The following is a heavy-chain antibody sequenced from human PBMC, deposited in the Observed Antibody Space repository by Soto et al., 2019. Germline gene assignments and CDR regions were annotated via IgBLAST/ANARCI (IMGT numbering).Heavy chain of an antibody. V-gene: IGHV3-33*01. Sequence: GSLRLSCAASGFTFSSYGMHWVRQAPGKGLEWVAVIWYDGSNKYYADSVKGRFTISRDNSKNTLYLQMNSLRAEDTAVYYCARDSLVMVRGVKYYYYYYGMDVWGQGTTVTVSS. CDR2: IWYDGSNK. CDR3: ARDSLVMVRGVKYYYYYYGMDV. J-gene: IGHJ6*02. D-gene: IGHD3-10*01. CDR1: GFTFSSYG.